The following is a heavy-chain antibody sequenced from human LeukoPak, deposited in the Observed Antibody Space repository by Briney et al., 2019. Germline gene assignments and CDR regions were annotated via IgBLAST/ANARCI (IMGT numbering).Heavy chain of an antibody. D-gene: IGHD6-6*01. Sequence: SETLSLTCTVSGGSISSGGYYWSWIRQHPGKGLEWIGYIYYSGSTYYNPSLKSRVTISVDTSKNQFSLKLSSVTAADTAVYYCARVSVGQLVWFDPWGQGTLVTVSS. CDR2: IYYSGST. CDR3: ARVSVGQLVWFDP. J-gene: IGHJ5*02. V-gene: IGHV4-31*03. CDR1: GGSISSGGYY.